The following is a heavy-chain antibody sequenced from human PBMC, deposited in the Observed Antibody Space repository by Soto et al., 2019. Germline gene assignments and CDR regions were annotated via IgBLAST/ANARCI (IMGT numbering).Heavy chain of an antibody. CDR2: IIPFIGTA. V-gene: IGHV1-69*18. CDR3: ARVVMTTVTASYYYGMDV. D-gene: IGHD4-4*01. J-gene: IGHJ6*02. CDR1: GGTFSSYA. Sequence: QVQLVQSGAEVKKPGSSVTVSCKASGGTFSSYAISWVRQAPGQGLEWMGRIIPFIGTANYAQKFQGRVTITADESTSTAYMELTSLRSEDTAVYYCARVVMTTVTASYYYGMDVWGHGTTVTVSS.